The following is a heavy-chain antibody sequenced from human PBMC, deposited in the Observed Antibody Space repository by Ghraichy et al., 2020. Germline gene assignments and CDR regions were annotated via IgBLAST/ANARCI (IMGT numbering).Heavy chain of an antibody. Sequence: LSLTCAASGFTFSNPWMSWVRQAPGKGLEWVGRIKSKTDGGTTDYAAPVKGRFTISRDDSKNTLYVQMNSLKTEDTAVYYCATVRYSSGWDFDYWGQGTLVTVSS. CDR3: ATVRYSSGWDFDY. CDR1: GFTFSNPW. V-gene: IGHV3-15*01. J-gene: IGHJ4*02. CDR2: IKSKTDGGTT. D-gene: IGHD6-19*01.